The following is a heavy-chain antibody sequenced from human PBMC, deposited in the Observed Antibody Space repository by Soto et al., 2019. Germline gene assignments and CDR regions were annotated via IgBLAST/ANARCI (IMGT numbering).Heavy chain of an antibody. CDR1: GYTFTSYD. D-gene: IGHD4-17*01. CDR2: MNPNSGNT. Sequence: ASVKVSCKASGYTFTSYDINWVRQATGQGLEWMGWMNPNSGNTGYAQKFQGRVTMTRNTSMSTAYMELSSLRSEDTAVYYCARVVGTVTTVSPYYYYYGMDVWGQGTTVTVSS. J-gene: IGHJ6*02. V-gene: IGHV1-8*01. CDR3: ARVVGTVTTVSPYYYYYGMDV.